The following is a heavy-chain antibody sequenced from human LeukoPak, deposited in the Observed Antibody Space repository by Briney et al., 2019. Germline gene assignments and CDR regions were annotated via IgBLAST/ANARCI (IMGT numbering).Heavy chain of an antibody. CDR3: AKPYYGDYVPYYFDY. J-gene: IGHJ4*02. CDR1: GFTFSSYW. Sequence: GGSLRLSCAASGFTFSSYWMSWVRQAPGKGLEWVAVISYDGSNKYYADSVKGRFTISRDNSKNTLYLQMNSLRAEDTAVYYCAKPYYGDYVPYYFDYWGQGTLVTVSS. CDR2: ISYDGSNK. D-gene: IGHD4-17*01. V-gene: IGHV3-30-3*01.